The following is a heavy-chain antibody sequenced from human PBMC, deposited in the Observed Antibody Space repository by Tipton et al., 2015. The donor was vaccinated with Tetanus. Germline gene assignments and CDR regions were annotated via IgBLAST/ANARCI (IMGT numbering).Heavy chain of an antibody. CDR3: AKVVGWGDYFDS. J-gene: IGHJ4*02. D-gene: IGHD1-26*01. CDR1: GGSISGHY. CDR2: MYFSGSI. Sequence: TLSLTCTISGGSISGHYWNWIRQPAGKGLEWIGRMYFSGSIRYNPSLKSRVTMSADTSKNQLSLRLTSVTAADTAVYYCAKVVGWGDYFDSWGQGILVTVSS. V-gene: IGHV4-4*07.